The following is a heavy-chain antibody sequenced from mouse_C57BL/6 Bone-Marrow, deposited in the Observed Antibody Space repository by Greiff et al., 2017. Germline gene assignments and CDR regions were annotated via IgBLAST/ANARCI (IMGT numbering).Heavy chain of an antibody. Sequence: QVQLQQSGAELARPGASVKMSCKASGYTFTSYTMHWVKQRPGQGLEWIGYINPSSGYTKYNQKFKDKATLTADKSSSTAYMQLNSLTSEDSAVYYCARGRVRQVFDYWGQGTTLTVSS. CDR1: GYTFTSYT. CDR2: INPSSGYT. D-gene: IGHD2-14*01. V-gene: IGHV1-4*01. J-gene: IGHJ2*01. CDR3: ARGRVRQVFDY.